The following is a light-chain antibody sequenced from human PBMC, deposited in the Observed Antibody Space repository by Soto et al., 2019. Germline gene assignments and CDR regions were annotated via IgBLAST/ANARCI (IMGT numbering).Light chain of an antibody. CDR2: GNS. CDR1: SSNIGAGYG. CDR3: QTADTSLSVV. J-gene: IGLJ2*01. V-gene: IGLV1-40*01. Sequence: QSVLTQPPSVSGAPGQRVTISCTGSSSNIGAGYGVHWYQQLPVAAPKLLIYGNSNRPSGVPDRFSGSQSDTSASLAITGLQAEDEADYYCQTADTSLSVVFGGGTKVTVL.